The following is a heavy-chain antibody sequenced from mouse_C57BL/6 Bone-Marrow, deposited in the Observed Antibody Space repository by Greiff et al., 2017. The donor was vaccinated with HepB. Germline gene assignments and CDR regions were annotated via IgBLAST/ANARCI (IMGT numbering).Heavy chain of an antibody. V-gene: IGHV1-81*01. J-gene: IGHJ3*01. CDR2: IYPRSGNT. Sequence: QVQLQQSGAELARPGASVKLSCKASGYTFTSYGISWVKQRTGQGLEWIGEIYPRSGNTYYNEKFKGKATLTADKSSSTAYMELRRLTSEDSAVYFCARSGVYYYGSTWFAYWGQGTLVTVSA. D-gene: IGHD1-1*01. CDR3: ARSGVYYYGSTWFAY. CDR1: GYTFTSYG.